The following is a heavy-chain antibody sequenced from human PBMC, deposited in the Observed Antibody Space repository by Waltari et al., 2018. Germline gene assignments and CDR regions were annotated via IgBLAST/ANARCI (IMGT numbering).Heavy chain of an antibody. CDR3: ARERDGYNGGWFDP. J-gene: IGHJ5*02. CDR1: GDSISSYY. Sequence: QVQLQESGPGLVKPSETLSLTCTVSGDSISSYYWSWIRQPPGKGLEWIGYIYYSGSTNYNPSLKSRVTISVDTSKNQFSLKLSSVTAADTAVYYCARERDGYNGGWFDPWGQGTLVTVSS. CDR2: IYYSGST. V-gene: IGHV4-59*01. D-gene: IGHD5-12*01.